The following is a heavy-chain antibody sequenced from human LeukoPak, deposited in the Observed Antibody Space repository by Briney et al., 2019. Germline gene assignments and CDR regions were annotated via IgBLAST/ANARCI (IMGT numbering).Heavy chain of an antibody. CDR1: GGYISSYY. CDR2: IYYSGST. J-gene: IGHJ6*02. Sequence: PSETLSLTCTVSGGYISSYYWSWIRQPPGKGLEWIGYIYYSGSTNYNPSLKSRVTISVDTSKNQFSLKLSSVTAADTAVYFCARGGERDYYDSSGSYLGAYGMDVWGQGTTVTVSS. CDR3: ARGGERDYYDSSGSYLGAYGMDV. D-gene: IGHD3-22*01. V-gene: IGHV4-59*08.